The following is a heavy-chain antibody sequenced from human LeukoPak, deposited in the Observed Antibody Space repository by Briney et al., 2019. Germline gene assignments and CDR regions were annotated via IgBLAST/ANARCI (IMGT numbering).Heavy chain of an antibody. J-gene: IGHJ6*04. CDR2: IDNDGHGI. CDR1: GFTFSGYW. CDR3: AAGGGWDPRFGVVTPIDA. Sequence: GGSLRLSCVTSGFTFSGYWMHWVRQGPEKGLELVSRIDNDGHGILYADSVKGRFTTSRDNVKNTLYLKMNSLRVEDTAVYYCAAGGGWDPRFGVVTPIDAWGKGTPVVVSA. D-gene: IGHD3-3*01. V-gene: IGHV3-74*01.